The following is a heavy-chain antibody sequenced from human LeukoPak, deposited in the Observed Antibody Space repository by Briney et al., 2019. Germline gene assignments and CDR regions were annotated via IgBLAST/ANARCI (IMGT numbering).Heavy chain of an antibody. CDR3: ARGVGGAIAVAGTFDY. CDR1: GYTFTSYG. D-gene: IGHD6-19*01. Sequence: ASVRVSCKASGYTFTSYGISWVRQAPGQGLEWMGWISAYNGNTNYAQKLQGRVTMTTDTSTSTAYMELWSLRSDDTAVYYCARGVGGAIAVAGTFDYWGQGTLVTVSS. V-gene: IGHV1-18*01. CDR2: ISAYNGNT. J-gene: IGHJ4*02.